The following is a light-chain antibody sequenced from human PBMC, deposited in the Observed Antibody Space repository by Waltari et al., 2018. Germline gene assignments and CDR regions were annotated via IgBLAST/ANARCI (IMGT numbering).Light chain of an antibody. CDR1: QGIRSR. Sequence: DIQMTQSPSYVSASVGDRVTITCRASQGIRSRLPWYQQKPGKAPKLLIYTASSLQSGVPSRFSGSGSGTDFTLTISSLQPEDFATYYCQQTDSFPLTFGGGTKVEIK. CDR2: TAS. V-gene: IGKV1-12*01. J-gene: IGKJ4*01. CDR3: QQTDSFPLT.